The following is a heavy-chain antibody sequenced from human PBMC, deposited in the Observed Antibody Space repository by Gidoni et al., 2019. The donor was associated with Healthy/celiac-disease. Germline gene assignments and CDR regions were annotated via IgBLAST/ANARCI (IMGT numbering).Heavy chain of an antibody. J-gene: IGHJ3*02. CDR2: ISYDGSNK. V-gene: IGHV3-30*04. Sequence: QVQLVESGGGVVQPGRSLILSCAASGFTFSSYAMHWVRQAPGKGLAGVEVISYDGSNKYYADSVKGRFTISRDNSKNTLYLQMNSLRAEDTAVYYCARDRLRFLEWQHYDHDAFDIWGQGTMVTVSS. CDR1: GFTFSSYA. D-gene: IGHD3-3*01. CDR3: ARDRLRFLEWQHYDHDAFDI.